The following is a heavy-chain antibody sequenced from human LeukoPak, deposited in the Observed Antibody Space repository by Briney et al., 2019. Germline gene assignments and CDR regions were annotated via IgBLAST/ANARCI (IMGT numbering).Heavy chain of an antibody. D-gene: IGHD2-15*01. CDR1: GFTFSSYE. CDR3: ARATRGVASDFDY. V-gene: IGHV3-48*03. CDR2: VSSSGRTI. Sequence: GGSLRLSCAASGFTFSSYEMNWVRQAPGKGLERVSYVSSSGRTIYYADSVKGRFTISRDNAQNSLYLQMNSLRAEDTAVYYCARATRGVASDFDYWGQGTLVTVSS. J-gene: IGHJ4*02.